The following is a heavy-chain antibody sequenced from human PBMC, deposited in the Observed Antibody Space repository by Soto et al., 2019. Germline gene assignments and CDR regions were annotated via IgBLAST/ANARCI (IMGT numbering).Heavy chain of an antibody. Sequence: QVQLQESGPGLVKPSQTLSLTCTVSGGSISSGDYYWSWIRQPPGKGLEWIGYILYSGTTNYNPSLERRLTISIDTSKNQFPLKLTSVTAADTAVYYCARNRALDYWGRGTLVTVSS. D-gene: IGHD3-16*02. CDR2: ILYSGTT. CDR1: GGSISSGDYY. J-gene: IGHJ4*02. CDR3: ARNRALDY. V-gene: IGHV4-30-4*01.